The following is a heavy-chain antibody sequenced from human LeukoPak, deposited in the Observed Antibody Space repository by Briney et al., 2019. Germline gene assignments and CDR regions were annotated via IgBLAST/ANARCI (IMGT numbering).Heavy chain of an antibody. Sequence: SETLSLTCTVSGGSISSYYWSWIRQPPGKGLEWIGYIYYSGSTNYNPSLKSRVTVSVDTSKNQFSLKLSSVTAADTAVYYCARLLGFGGTLDYWGQGTLVTVSS. CDR3: ARLLGFGGTLDY. CDR1: GGSISSYY. J-gene: IGHJ4*02. D-gene: IGHD3-10*01. CDR2: IYYSGST. V-gene: IGHV4-59*08.